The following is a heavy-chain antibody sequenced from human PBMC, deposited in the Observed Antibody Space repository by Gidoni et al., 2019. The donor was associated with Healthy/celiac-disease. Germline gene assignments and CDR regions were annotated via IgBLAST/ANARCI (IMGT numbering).Heavy chain of an antibody. CDR3: ARGRLRGFDY. CDR1: GGSFSGYY. J-gene: IGHJ4*02. V-gene: IGHV4-34*01. CDR2: INHSGST. D-gene: IGHD2-15*01. Sequence: QVQLQQWGAGLLKPSETLSRTCAVDGGSFSGYYWIWIRQPPGKGLEWIGEINHSGSTNYNPSLKSRVTISVDTSKNQFSLKLSSVTAADTAVYYCARGRLRGFDYWGQGTLVTVSS.